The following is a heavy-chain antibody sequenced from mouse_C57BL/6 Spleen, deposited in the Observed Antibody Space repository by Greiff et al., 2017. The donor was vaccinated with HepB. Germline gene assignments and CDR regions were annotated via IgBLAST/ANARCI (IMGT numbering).Heavy chain of an antibody. CDR1: GFTFSDYG. D-gene: IGHD2-4*01. CDR3: ASAYDYATSFAY. V-gene: IGHV5-15*01. CDR2: ISNLAYSI. Sequence: EVQLVESGGGLVQPGGSLKLSCAASGFTFSDYGMAWVRQAPRKGPEWVAFISNLAYSIYYADTVTGRFTISRENAKNTLYLEMSSLRSEDTAMYYCASAYDYATSFAYWGQGTLVTVSA. J-gene: IGHJ3*01.